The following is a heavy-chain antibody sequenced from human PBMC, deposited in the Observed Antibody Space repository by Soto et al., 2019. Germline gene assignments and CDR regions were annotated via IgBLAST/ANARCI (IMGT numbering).Heavy chain of an antibody. CDR1: GGSISSGGYS. CDR2: IYHSGST. CDR3: ASSNIAAAGFYYYGMDV. V-gene: IGHV4-30-2*02. Sequence: SETLSLTCAVSGGSISSGGYSWSWIRQPPGKGLEWIGYIYHSGSTYYNPSLKSRVTISVDRSKNRFSLKLSSVTAADTAVYYCASSNIAAAGFYYYGMDVWGRGTTVTVS. J-gene: IGHJ6*02. D-gene: IGHD6-13*01.